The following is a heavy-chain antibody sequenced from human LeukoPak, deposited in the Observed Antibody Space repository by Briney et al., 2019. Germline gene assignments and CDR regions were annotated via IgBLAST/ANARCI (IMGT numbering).Heavy chain of an antibody. V-gene: IGHV3-7*03. CDR1: GFTFSSYW. D-gene: IGHD3-16*01. J-gene: IGHJ6*02. Sequence: GGSLRLSCAASGFTFSSYWMNWARQAPGKGPEWAASINHNGNVNYYVDSVKGRFTISRDNAKNSLYLQMSNLRAEDTAVYFCARGGGLDVWGQGATVTVSS. CDR3: ARGGGLDV. CDR2: INHNGNVN.